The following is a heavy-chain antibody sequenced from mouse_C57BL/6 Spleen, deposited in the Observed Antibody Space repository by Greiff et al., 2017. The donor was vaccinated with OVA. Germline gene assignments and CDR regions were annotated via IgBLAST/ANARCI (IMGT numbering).Heavy chain of an antibody. V-gene: IGHV5-9*01. CDR1: GFTFSSYT. J-gene: IGHJ2*01. CDR3: ARHKDYGSSSLDY. CDR2: ISGGGGNT. Sequence: DVKLVESGGGLVKPGGSLKLSCAASGFTFSSYTMSWVRQTPEKRLEWVATISGGGGNTYYPDSVKGRFTISRDNAKNTLYLQMSSLRSEDTALYYCARHKDYGSSSLDYWGQGTTLTVSS. D-gene: IGHD1-1*01.